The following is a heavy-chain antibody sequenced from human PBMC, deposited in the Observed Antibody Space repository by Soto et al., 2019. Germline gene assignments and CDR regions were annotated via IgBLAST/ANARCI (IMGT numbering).Heavy chain of an antibody. CDR2: INSDGSTT. D-gene: IGHD3-16*01. V-gene: IGHV3-74*01. Sequence: EVQLVESGGGLIQPGGSLRLSCAASGFTFTSYWMHWVRQVPGKGLVWVSRINSDGSTTSYADSVEGRFTISRDNAKNTLYLQMNSLGAEDTAVYYCARVGIWAYHFDCWGQGALVTVAS. J-gene: IGHJ4*02. CDR1: GFTFTSYW. CDR3: ARVGIWAYHFDC.